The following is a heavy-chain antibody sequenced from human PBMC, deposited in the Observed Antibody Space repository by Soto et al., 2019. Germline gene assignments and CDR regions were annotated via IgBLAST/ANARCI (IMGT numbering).Heavy chain of an antibody. J-gene: IGHJ4*02. Sequence: GGSLRLSCASSGFTFISYGMHWVRQAPGKGLEWVAVISYDGSNKYYADSVKGRFTISRDNSKNTLYLQMNSLRAEDTAVYYWAKDLRSGVVVTDYWGQGTLVTVSS. V-gene: IGHV3-30*18. D-gene: IGHD3-22*01. CDR2: ISYDGSNK. CDR3: AKDLRSGVVVTDY. CDR1: GFTFISYG.